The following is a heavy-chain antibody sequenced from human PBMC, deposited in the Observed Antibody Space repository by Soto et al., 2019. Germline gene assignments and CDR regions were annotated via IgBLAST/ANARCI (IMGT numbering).Heavy chain of an antibody. D-gene: IGHD2-15*01. CDR2: IYYSGST. CDR3: AKDGCKDDYYYDARDA. CDR1: GGSISSCY. J-gene: IGHJ6*02. Sequence: SETLSLPCTVSGGSISSCYWSWIRQPPGKGLEWIGYIYYSGSTNYNPSLKSRVTISVDTSKNQFSLKLSSLTAADTAVYYCAKDGCKDDYYYDARDAWGQGPTVTVAS. V-gene: IGHV4-59*01.